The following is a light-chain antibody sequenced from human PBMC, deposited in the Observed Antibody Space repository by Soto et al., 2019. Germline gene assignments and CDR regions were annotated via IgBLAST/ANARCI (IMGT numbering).Light chain of an antibody. CDR1: QGISGA. CDR3: HQFNSYPHT. CDR2: DAS. J-gene: IGKJ2*01. Sequence: AIQLTQSPSSLSASVGDRVTITCRASQGISGALAWYQQKPGKGPKHLIYDASTLESGVPSRFSGSGSGADFTLTISSLQPEDFAAYFCHQFNSYPHTFGQGTQLEIK. V-gene: IGKV1-13*02.